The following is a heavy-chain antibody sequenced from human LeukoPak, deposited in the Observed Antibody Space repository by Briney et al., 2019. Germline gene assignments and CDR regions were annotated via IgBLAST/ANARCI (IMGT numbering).Heavy chain of an antibody. CDR2: ISNTDNTI. D-gene: IGHD3-10*01. V-gene: IGHV3-48*03. CDR1: GFTFRSYE. J-gene: IGHJ5*02. Sequence: GGSLRLSCAASGFTFRSYEMNGVRQAPGKALEWSSYISNTDNTIHYAESVKGRFTISRDNAKTSLYLQMNSLRADDTAVYYCARGSDASRSYYRPYWFDPWGQGTLVTVSS. CDR3: ARGSDASRSYYRPYWFDP.